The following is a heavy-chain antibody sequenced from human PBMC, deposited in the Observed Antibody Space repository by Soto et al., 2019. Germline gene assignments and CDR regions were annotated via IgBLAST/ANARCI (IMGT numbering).Heavy chain of an antibody. J-gene: IGHJ5*02. CDR3: AKLQIYGVQRWFDP. D-gene: IGHD3-3*01. V-gene: IGHV3-23*01. CDR2: ISGTGDTT. CDR1: GFTFTSYA. Sequence: EVQLLDSGGGLVQPGGSLRLSCAASGFTFTSYAMSWVRQAPGKGLEWVSTISGTGDTTYYEDSVKGRFTITSDNSKNTVYLQMNSLRADDTAVYYCAKLQIYGVQRWFDPWGQGTLVTVSS.